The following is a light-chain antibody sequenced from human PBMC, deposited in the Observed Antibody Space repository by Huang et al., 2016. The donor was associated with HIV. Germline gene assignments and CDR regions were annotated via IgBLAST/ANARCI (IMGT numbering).Light chain of an antibody. V-gene: IGKV3-11*01. CDR3: QQRSNWPPSIT. CDR2: DAS. Sequence: DIVLKQSPATLSLSPGERATLSCRASQSVSSYLAWYQQKPGQAPRLLIYDASNRATGIPARFNGSGSGTDFTLTISSLEPEDFAVYSCQQRSNWPPSITFGQGTRLEIK. CDR1: QSVSSY. J-gene: IGKJ5*01.